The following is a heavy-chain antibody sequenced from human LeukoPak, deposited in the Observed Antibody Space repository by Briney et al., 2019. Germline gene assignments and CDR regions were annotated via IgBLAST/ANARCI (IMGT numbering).Heavy chain of an antibody. CDR1: EFTFSSYG. CDR2: IRYDGSNI. D-gene: IGHD2-15*01. V-gene: IGHV3-30*02. J-gene: IGHJ4*02. CDR3: AKDTVGYCSGGSCSYFDY. Sequence: PGGSLRLSCAASEFTFSSYGMHWVRQAPGKGPEWVAFIRYDGSNIYYADSVKGRFTILRDNSKNTLFLQMNSLRVEDTAVYYCAKDTVGYCSGGSCSYFDYWGQGTLVTVSS.